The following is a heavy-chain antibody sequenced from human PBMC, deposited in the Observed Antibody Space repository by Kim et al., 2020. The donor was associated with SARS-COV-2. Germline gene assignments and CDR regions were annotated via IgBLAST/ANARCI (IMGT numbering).Heavy chain of an antibody. Sequence: SETLSLTCAVYGGSFSGYYWSWIRQPPGKGLEWIGEINHSGSTNYNPSLKSRVTISVDTSKNQFSLKLSSVTAADTAVYYCASTDSSGYSGIRWGQGTLVTVSS. CDR3: ASTDSSGYSGIR. V-gene: IGHV4-34*01. J-gene: IGHJ4*02. CDR1: GGSFSGYY. D-gene: IGHD3-22*01. CDR2: INHSGST.